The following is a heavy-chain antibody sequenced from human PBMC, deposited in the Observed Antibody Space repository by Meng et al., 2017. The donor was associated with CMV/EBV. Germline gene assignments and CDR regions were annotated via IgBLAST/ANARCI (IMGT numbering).Heavy chain of an antibody. CDR2: ISGSGGST. V-gene: IGHV3-23*01. CDR3: AKDLDSSSWNCYYYGMGV. Sequence: GESLKISCAASGFTFSSYAMSWVRQAPGKGLEWVSAISGSGGSTYYADSVKGRFTISRDNSKNTLYLQMNSLRAEDTAVYYCAKDLDSSSWNCYYYGMGVWGQGTTVTVSS. CDR1: GFTFSSYA. D-gene: IGHD6-13*01. J-gene: IGHJ6*02.